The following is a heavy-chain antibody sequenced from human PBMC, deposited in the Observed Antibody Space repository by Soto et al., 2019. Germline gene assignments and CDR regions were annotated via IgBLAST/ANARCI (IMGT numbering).Heavy chain of an antibody. Sequence: GGSLRLSCAASGFTFSGSAMHWVRQASGKGLEWVGRIRSKANSYATAYAASVKGRFTISRDDSKNTAYLQMNSLKTEDTAAYYCSLLHISNDAFDIWGQGTMVTVSS. D-gene: IGHD2-15*01. CDR1: GFTFSGSA. CDR3: SLLHISNDAFDI. J-gene: IGHJ3*02. CDR2: IRSKANSYAT. V-gene: IGHV3-73*01.